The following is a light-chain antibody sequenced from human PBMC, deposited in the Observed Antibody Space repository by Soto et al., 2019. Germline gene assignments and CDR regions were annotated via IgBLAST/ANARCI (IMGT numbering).Light chain of an antibody. V-gene: IGLV2-14*03. Sequence: QYALTQPASVSGSPGQSITISCTGTRSDVGGYNYVSWYQHHPGKAPKLMIYDVSNRPSGVSNRFSGSKSGNTASLTISGLQAEDEADYYCSSYTSSSTVVFGGGTKVTVL. J-gene: IGLJ2*01. CDR3: SSYTSSSTVV. CDR1: RSDVGGYNY. CDR2: DVS.